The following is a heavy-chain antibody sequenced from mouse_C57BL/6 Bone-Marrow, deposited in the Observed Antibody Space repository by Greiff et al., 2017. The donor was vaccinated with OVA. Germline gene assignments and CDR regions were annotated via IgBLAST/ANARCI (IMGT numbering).Heavy chain of an antibody. Sequence: DVKLQESGAELVKPGASVKLSCTASGFNIKDYYMHWVKQRTEQGLEWIGRIDPEDGETKYATKFQGKATITADTSSNTAYLQLSSLTSEDTAVYYCASTVVATYWYFDVWGTGTTVTVSS. CDR3: ASTVVATYWYFDV. D-gene: IGHD1-1*01. CDR1: GFNIKDYY. CDR2: IDPEDGET. J-gene: IGHJ1*03. V-gene: IGHV14-2*01.